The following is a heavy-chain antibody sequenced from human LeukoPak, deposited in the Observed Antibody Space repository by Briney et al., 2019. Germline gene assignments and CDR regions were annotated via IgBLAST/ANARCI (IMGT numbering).Heavy chain of an antibody. CDR2: ISSSSSYI. V-gene: IGHV3-21*01. Sequence: GGSLRPSCAASGFTFSSYSMNWVRQAPGKGLEWVSSISSSSSYIYYADSVKGRFTISRDNAKNSLYLQMNSLRAEDTAVYYCAIRYCSSTSCYVGQHWGQGTLVTVSS. CDR3: AIRYCSSTSCYVGQH. J-gene: IGHJ1*01. CDR1: GFTFSSYS. D-gene: IGHD2-2*01.